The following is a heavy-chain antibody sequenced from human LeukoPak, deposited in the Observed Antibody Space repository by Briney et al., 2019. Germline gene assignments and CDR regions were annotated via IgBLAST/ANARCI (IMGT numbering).Heavy chain of an antibody. CDR3: SSYPTDSPY. CDR1: GFTFSSYA. D-gene: IGHD2-15*01. J-gene: IGHJ4*02. V-gene: IGHV3-30-3*01. CDR2: ISYDGSNK. Sequence: GGSLRLSCAASGFTFSSYAMHWVRQAPGKGLEWVAVISYDGSNKYYADSVKGQFTISRDNSKNTLYLQMNSLRAEDTAVYYCSSYPTDSPYWGQGTLVTVSS.